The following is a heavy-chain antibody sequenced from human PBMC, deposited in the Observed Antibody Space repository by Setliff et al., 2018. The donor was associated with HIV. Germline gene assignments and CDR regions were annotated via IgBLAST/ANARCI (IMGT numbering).Heavy chain of an antibody. CDR1: GYSFTNYY. Sequence: ASVKVSCKASGYSFTNYYIHWVRQAPGQGLEWMGVINPSSGDTLYAQNFQGRVTVTMDTSTSTVYMELSSLRSEDTAVYYCARNRDGYTFQDWGQGTLVTVSS. V-gene: IGHV1-46*01. CDR3: ARNRDGYTFQD. D-gene: IGHD5-12*01. J-gene: IGHJ1*01. CDR2: INPSSGDT.